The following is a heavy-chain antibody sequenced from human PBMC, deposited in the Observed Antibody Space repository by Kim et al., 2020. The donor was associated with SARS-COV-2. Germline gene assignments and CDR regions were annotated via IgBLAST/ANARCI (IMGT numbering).Heavy chain of an antibody. J-gene: IGHJ6*02. D-gene: IGHD3-10*01. CDR2: ISAYNGNT. V-gene: IGHV1-18*04. CDR1: GYTFTSYG. CDR3: ARDPGLSGSYYNNYYYYGMDV. Sequence: ASVKVSCKASGYTFTSYGISWVRQAPGQGLEWMGWISAYNGNTNYAQKLQGRVTMTTDTSTSTAYMELRSLRSDDTAVYYCARDPGLSGSYYNNYYYYGMDVWGQGTTVTVSS.